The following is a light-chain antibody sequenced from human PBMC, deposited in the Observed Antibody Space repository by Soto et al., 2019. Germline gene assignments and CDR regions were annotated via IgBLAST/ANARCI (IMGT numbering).Light chain of an antibody. J-gene: IGKJ4*01. CDR1: QSVSVNS. CDR2: AAS. V-gene: IGKV3-20*01. Sequence: EIVLTQSPGTLSLSPGERATLSCRASQSVSVNSLAWYQQKGGQAPRLLIYAASTRATGVPDRFSGTGSGTDFALTISRLEPEDFAVFYCQQYGRSPPTFGGGTNMEIK. CDR3: QQYGRSPPT.